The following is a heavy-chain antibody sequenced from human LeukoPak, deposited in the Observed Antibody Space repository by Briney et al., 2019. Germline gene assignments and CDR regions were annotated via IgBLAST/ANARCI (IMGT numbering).Heavy chain of an antibody. V-gene: IGHV3-23*01. CDR1: GLTFSSYA. CDR2: ISAGGDTT. CDR3: AAISYSGAWPVGY. J-gene: IGHJ4*02. D-gene: IGHD6-25*01. Sequence: GGSLRLSCAASGLTFSSYAMSWVRKAPGEGLEWVSGISAGGDTTYTADSVRGRFTISRDNSNNTLYLQMNTLTAEDTAVYYCAAISYSGAWPVGYWGQGILVTVTA.